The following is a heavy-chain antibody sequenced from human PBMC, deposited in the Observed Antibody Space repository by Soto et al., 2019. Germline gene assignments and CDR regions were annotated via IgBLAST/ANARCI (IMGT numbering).Heavy chain of an antibody. D-gene: IGHD3-10*01. V-gene: IGHV1-46*01. J-gene: IGHJ4*02. Sequence: QVQLVQPGAEVKKPGASVKFSCKASGYIFTNFYIHWVRQAPGQGLEWIGIINPNGGXTNYXQNXXXXXXXXXXXXXXXXXXDLSSLRSEDTAVYYCTRGLASGDYWGQGTLITVSS. CDR2: INPNGGXT. CDR3: TRGLASGDY. CDR1: GYIFTNFY.